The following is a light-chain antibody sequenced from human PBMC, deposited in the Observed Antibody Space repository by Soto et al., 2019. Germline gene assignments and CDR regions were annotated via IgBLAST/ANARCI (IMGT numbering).Light chain of an antibody. V-gene: IGLV1-40*01. J-gene: IGLJ1*01. CDR3: QSYDSSLSLYV. Sequence: QSALTQPPSVSGAPGQRVTISCTGSSSNIGAGYDAHWYQQLPGTAPKLLIYGNSNRPSGVPDRFSGSKSGTSASLAITGLQAEDEADYYCQSYDSSLSLYVFGTGTKVTVL. CDR1: SSNIGAGYD. CDR2: GNS.